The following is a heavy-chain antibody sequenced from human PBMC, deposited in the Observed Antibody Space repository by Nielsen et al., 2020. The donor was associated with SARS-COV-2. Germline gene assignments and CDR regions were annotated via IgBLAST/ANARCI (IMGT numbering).Heavy chain of an antibody. CDR3: ASLDTTSAYYYDSSGYSDY. CDR1: GFTFSSYS. CDR2: ISSSSSTI. Sequence: GESLKISCAASGFTFSSYSMNWVRQAPGKGLEWVSYISSSSSTIYYADSVKGRFTISRDNAKNPLYLQMNSLRAEDTAVYYCASLDTTSAYYYDSSGYSDYWGQGTLVTVSS. D-gene: IGHD3-22*01. J-gene: IGHJ4*02. V-gene: IGHV3-48*01.